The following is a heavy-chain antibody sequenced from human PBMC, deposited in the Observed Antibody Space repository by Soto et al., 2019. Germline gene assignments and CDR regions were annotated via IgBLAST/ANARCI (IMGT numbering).Heavy chain of an antibody. CDR1: GFTFSTHW. CDR2: IKEDGSET. V-gene: IGHV3-7*05. J-gene: IGHJ4*02. Sequence: EVQLVDSGGDLVQPGGSLRLSCAASGFTFSTHWMSWVRQAPGKGLEWVANIKEDGSETYYADSVRGRFTISRDNAKNSLYLQMNGLRVEDTALYYCEKDVRWGQGTLVTVSS. CDR3: EKDVR.